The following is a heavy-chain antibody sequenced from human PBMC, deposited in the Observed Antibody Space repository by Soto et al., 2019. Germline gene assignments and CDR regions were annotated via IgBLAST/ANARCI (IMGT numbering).Heavy chain of an antibody. Sequence: SETLSLTCAVSGGSISSSNWWSWVRQPPGKGLEWIGEIYHSGSTNYNPSLKSRVTISVDRSKNQFSLKLSSVTAADTAVYYCAAAFWDRVSPLKTYYYYYGMDVWGQGTTVTVSS. CDR2: IYHSGST. CDR1: GGSISSSNW. CDR3: AAAFWDRVSPLKTYYYYYGMDV. J-gene: IGHJ6*02. D-gene: IGHD5-12*01. V-gene: IGHV4-4*02.